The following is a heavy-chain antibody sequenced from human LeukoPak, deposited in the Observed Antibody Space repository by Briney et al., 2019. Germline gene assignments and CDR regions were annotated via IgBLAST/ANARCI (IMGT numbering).Heavy chain of an antibody. V-gene: IGHV3-48*04. Sequence: PGGSLRLSCAASGFKFGSFSMGWVRQAPGKGLEWLSYITSSSSATYYADSLMGRFTISRDNAKNSLYLQINSLRVDDTAVYYCARAIASYGDSAFWGQGTLVTVSS. CDR3: ARAIASYGDSAF. CDR2: ITSSSSAT. D-gene: IGHD5-18*01. CDR1: GFKFGSFS. J-gene: IGHJ4*02.